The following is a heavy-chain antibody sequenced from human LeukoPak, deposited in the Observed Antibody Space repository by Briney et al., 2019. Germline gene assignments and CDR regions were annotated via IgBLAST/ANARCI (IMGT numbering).Heavy chain of an antibody. D-gene: IGHD3-16*01. V-gene: IGHV3-23*01. Sequence: SGGSLRLSCAASGFTFSSYAMSWVRQAPGKGLEWVSAISGSGGSTYYADSVKGRFTNSRNNSKNTLYLQMNSLRAEDTAVYYCAKIFMITFGGATDYWGQGTLVTVSS. J-gene: IGHJ4*02. CDR1: GFTFSSYA. CDR2: ISGSGGST. CDR3: AKIFMITFGGATDY.